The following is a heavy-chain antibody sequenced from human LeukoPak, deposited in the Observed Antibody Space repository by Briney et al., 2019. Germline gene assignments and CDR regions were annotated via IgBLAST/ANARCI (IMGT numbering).Heavy chain of an antibody. CDR1: GFTFSSYS. J-gene: IGHJ6*02. CDR2: ITSSSSTI. V-gene: IGHV3-48*02. Sequence: GGSLRLSCAASGFTFSSYSMSWVRQAPGKGLEWVSYITSSSSTIYYADSVKGRFTISRDNAKNSLYLLLNSLRDEDTAVYYCARDWGDHSNPYYYYGMDVWGQGTTVTVSS. D-gene: IGHD4-4*01. CDR3: ARDWGDHSNPYYYYGMDV.